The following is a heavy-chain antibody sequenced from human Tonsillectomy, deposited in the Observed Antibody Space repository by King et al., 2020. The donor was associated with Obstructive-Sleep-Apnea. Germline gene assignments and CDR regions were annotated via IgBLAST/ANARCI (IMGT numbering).Heavy chain of an antibody. CDR1: GYTFTSYG. V-gene: IGHV1-18*01. CDR3: ARDPPPYSKDYYGMDV. J-gene: IGHJ6*02. Sequence: QLVQSGAEVKKPGASVKVSCKASGYTFTSYGISWVRQAPGQGLEWMGWISPYNGNTNYEQKVQGRVTMTTDTSTSTAYLELRSLISDDTAVYYCARDPPPYSKDYYGMDVWGQGTTVTVSS. CDR2: ISPYNGNT. D-gene: IGHD4-11*01.